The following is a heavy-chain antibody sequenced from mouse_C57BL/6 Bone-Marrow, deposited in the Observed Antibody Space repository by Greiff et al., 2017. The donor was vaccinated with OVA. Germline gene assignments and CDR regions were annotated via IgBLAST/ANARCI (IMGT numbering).Heavy chain of an antibody. D-gene: IGHD2-4*01. Sequence: VQLQQSGPELAKPGASVKIPCKASGYTFTDYNMDWVKQSHGKSLEWIGDINSNNGGTIYNQKFKGKATLTVDKSSSTAYMALRSLTSEDTAVYYCARGGYYDYDGGAWFAYWGQGTLVTVSA. V-gene: IGHV1-18*01. CDR2: INSNNGGT. CDR1: GYTFTDYN. J-gene: IGHJ3*01. CDR3: ARGGYYDYDGGAWFAY.